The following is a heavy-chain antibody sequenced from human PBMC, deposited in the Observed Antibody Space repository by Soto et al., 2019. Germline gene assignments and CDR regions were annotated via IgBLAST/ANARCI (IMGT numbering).Heavy chain of an antibody. CDR1: GFTFSNYT. CDR3: ARADTVAGTLCDY. Sequence: GGSLRLSCAASGFTFSNYTMNWVRQAPGKGLEWVSSISSSSSYTSYADSVKGRFTISRDNAKNSLYLQMNSLRAEDTAVYYCARADTVAGTLCDYWGQGTLVTVSS. J-gene: IGHJ4*02. CDR2: ISSSSSYT. V-gene: IGHV3-21*01. D-gene: IGHD6-19*01.